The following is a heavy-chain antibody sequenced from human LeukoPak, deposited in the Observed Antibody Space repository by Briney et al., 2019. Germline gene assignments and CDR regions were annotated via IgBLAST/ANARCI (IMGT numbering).Heavy chain of an antibody. CDR2: IYYSGST. D-gene: IGHD6-6*01. V-gene: IGHV4-59*01. CDR1: VGTISSYH. Sequence: SETMCLTCTVSVGTISSYHWSWIRHPPWKGREWIGYIYYSGSTNYNPSLKSRVTISVDTSKNQFSLKLSSVTAADTAVYYCARDSSSRGPFDYWGQGTLVTVSS. CDR3: ARDSSSRGPFDY. J-gene: IGHJ4*02.